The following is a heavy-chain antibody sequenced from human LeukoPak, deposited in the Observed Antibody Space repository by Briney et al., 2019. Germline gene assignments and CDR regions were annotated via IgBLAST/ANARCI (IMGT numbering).Heavy chain of an antibody. V-gene: IGHV3-23*01. CDR3: AKGPYPTITDPYYFDY. Sequence: PGGSRRLSCAASGFTFSSYAMSWVRQAPGKGLEWVSAISGSGGSTYYADSVKGRFTISRDNSKNTLYLQMNSLRAEDTAVYYCAKGPYPTITDPYYFDYWGQGTLVTVSS. CDR2: ISGSGGST. CDR1: GFTFSSYA. D-gene: IGHD5-12*01. J-gene: IGHJ4*02.